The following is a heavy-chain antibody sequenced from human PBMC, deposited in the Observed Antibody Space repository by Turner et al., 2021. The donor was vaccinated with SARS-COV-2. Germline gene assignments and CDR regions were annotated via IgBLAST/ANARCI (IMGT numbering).Heavy chain of an antibody. J-gene: IGHJ4*02. V-gene: IGHV3-66*02. CDR1: GFTVSSYY. Sequence: EVQLVVSRGGLVQPGDSLRLSCAASGFTVSSYYMSWVRQAPGKGLEWVSLTYSAGTTYYADSVKGLFTSSRDNAKNTLYLQMNSLRAEDTAVYYWAVPKCSSTSCYSLFGRWGQGTLVTVSS. CDR2: TYSAGTT. D-gene: IGHD2-2*02. CDR3: AVPKCSSTSCYSLFGR.